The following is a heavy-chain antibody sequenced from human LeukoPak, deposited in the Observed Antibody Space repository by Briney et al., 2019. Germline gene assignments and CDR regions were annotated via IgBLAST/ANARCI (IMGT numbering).Heavy chain of an antibody. CDR3: ARDPTTEVNLPYYFDF. Sequence: PSETLSLTCAVYGVSFSGYHWNWIRQPPEKGLEWIGEINDRGHTNYNPSLRSRVTISVDTSKKQFSLRLTSVTAADTAVYYCARDPTTEVNLPYYFDFWGQGTLVAVSS. CDR1: GVSFSGYH. J-gene: IGHJ4*02. V-gene: IGHV4-34*01. CDR2: INDRGHT. D-gene: IGHD4-23*01.